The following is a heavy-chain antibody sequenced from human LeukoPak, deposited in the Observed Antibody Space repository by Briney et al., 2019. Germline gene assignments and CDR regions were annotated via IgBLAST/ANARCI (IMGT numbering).Heavy chain of an antibody. D-gene: IGHD2-21*01. Sequence: PGRSLRLSCTASGFTFGDYAMSWFRQAPGKGLEWVGFIRSKAYGGTTEYAASVKGRFTISRDDSKSIAYLQINSLKTEDTAVYYCTRDLFLSGYYYYYYMDVWGKGTTVTVSS. J-gene: IGHJ6*03. CDR2: IRSKAYGGTT. CDR3: TRDLFLSGYYYYYYMDV. V-gene: IGHV3-49*03. CDR1: GFTFGDYA.